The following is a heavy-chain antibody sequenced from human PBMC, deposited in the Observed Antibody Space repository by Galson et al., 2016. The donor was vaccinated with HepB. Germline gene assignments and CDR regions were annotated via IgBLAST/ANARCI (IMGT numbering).Heavy chain of an antibody. J-gene: IGHJ5*02. CDR3: ARGGASCSGGSCYFWFDP. V-gene: IGHV3-48*01. CDR1: GFTFGSYS. CDR2: ISSSSSTV. Sequence: SLRLSCAASGFTFGSYSMNWVRQAPGKGLEWVSSISSSSSTVYYADSVKGRFTISRDNAKNSLYLQMNSLRAEDTAVYYCARGGASCSGGSCYFWFDPWGQGTPVTVSS. D-gene: IGHD2-15*01.